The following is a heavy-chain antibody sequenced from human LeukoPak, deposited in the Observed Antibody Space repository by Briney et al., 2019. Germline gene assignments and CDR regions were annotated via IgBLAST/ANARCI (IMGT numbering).Heavy chain of an antibody. Sequence: SETLSLTCAVSDYPISGGYYWAWIRQPPGKGLEYIASIYRSGSAYYNPSLKSRVIISVDTSKNQFSLRLRSVTAADTAVYYCARLLDYGARNFDFWGQGTLVTVSS. D-gene: IGHD4-17*01. CDR1: DYPISGGYY. CDR2: IYRSGSA. V-gene: IGHV4-38-2*01. CDR3: ARLLDYGARNFDF. J-gene: IGHJ4*02.